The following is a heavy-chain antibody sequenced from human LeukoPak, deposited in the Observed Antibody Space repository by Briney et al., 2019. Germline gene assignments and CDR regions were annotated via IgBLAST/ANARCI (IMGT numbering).Heavy chain of an antibody. D-gene: IGHD2-2*01. CDR1: GGTFSSYA. CDR2: IIPILGIA. Sequence: ASVKVSCKASGGTFSSYAISWVRQAPGQGLEWMGRIIPILGIANYAQKFQGRVTITADESTSTAYMELSSLRSEDTAVYYCARGFDIVVVPAAPPVCAFDIWGQGTMVTVSS. CDR3: ARGFDIVVVPAAPPVCAFDI. V-gene: IGHV1-69*04. J-gene: IGHJ3*02.